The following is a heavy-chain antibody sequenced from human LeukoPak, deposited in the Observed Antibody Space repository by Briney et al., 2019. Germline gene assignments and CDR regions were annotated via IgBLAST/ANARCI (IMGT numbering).Heavy chain of an antibody. CDR3: AREWELSS. CDR1: GFTFSSYE. CDR2: ISSSGSTI. J-gene: IGHJ4*02. D-gene: IGHD1-26*01. Sequence: RAGGSLRLSCAASGFTFSSYEMNWVRQAPGKGLEWVSYISSSGSTIYHADSVKGRFTTSRDNAKNSPYLQMNSLRAEDTAVYYCAREWELSSRGQGTLVTVSS. V-gene: IGHV3-48*03.